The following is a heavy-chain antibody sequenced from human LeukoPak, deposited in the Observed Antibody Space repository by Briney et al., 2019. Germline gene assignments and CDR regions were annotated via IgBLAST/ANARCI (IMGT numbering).Heavy chain of an antibody. CDR1: GFTFSSYA. CDR2: ISGSGGST. D-gene: IGHD2-15*01. CDR3: AMQVYCSGGSCFDY. Sequence: GGSLRLSCAASGFTFSSYAMSWVRQAPGKGLEWVSAISGSGGSTYYADSVKGRFTISSDNSKNTLYLQMNSLKAEDTAVYYCAMQVYCSGGSCFDYWGQGTLVTVSS. J-gene: IGHJ4*02. V-gene: IGHV3-23*01.